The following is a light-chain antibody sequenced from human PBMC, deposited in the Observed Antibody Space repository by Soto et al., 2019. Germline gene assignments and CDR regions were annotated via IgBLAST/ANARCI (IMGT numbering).Light chain of an antibody. CDR2: GAS. Sequence: EIVLTPYPATLSLSPGERATLSCRASQSVGSNLAWYQQKPGQAPRLLIYGASTRATAIPARFRGSGSGTEFTLTISSLQSEDFAVYYCQQYNNWPVTFGQGTKVDIK. J-gene: IGKJ1*01. V-gene: IGKV3-15*01. CDR1: QSVGSN. CDR3: QQYNNWPVT.